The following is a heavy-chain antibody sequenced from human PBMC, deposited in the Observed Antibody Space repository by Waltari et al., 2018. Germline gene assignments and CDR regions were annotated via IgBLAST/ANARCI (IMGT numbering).Heavy chain of an antibody. CDR2: ISSSSTYI. CDR1: GFTFNVYT. CDR3: ARDSPEWGSPSCLDY. Sequence: EVQLAESGGGLVKPGGSLRLSCAASGFTFNVYTMNWVRQAPGKGLEWVAFISSSSTYIDYAESVKGRFTISRDNAKNSLYLQMNSLRAEDTAVYYCARDSPEWGSPSCLDYWGQGTLVTVSS. D-gene: IGHD2-2*01. V-gene: IGHV3-21*01. J-gene: IGHJ4*02.